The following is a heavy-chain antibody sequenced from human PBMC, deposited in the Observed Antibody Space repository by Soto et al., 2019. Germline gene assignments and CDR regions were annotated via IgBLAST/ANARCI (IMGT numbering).Heavy chain of an antibody. CDR2: INTGDGNT. D-gene: IGHD4-17*01. Sequence: ASLYYSGNHSRQSLGHYTTQWVRQAPGQGLEWMGWINTGDGNTKYSQKFQGRVTISSDTSATTAYMELSSLGSEDTAIYYSPRGSVTLDYWVQGTLVPVSS. J-gene: IGHJ4*02. CDR3: PRGSVTLDY. V-gene: IGHV1-3*04. CDR1: RQSLGHYT.